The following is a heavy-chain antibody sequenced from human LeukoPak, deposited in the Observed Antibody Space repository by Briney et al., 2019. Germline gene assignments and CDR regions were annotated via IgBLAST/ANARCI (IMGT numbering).Heavy chain of an antibody. CDR2: IREDGNKD. D-gene: IGHD1-26*01. V-gene: IGHV3-7*01. CDR1: GFTFRNYW. J-gene: IGHJ4*02. CDR3: ARDEVGGPLKY. Sequence: GGSLRLSCAASGFTFRNYWMTWVRQAPGKGLEWVANIREDGNKDNYIDSVRGRFTISRDNAKNSLYLQMNSLRAEDTAVYYCARDEVGGPLKYWGQGILVTVSS.